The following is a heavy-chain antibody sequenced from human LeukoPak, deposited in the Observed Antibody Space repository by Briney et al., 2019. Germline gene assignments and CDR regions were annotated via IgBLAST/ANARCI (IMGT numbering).Heavy chain of an antibody. V-gene: IGHV3-23*01. Sequence: GGSLRLSCAASGFTFSSYAMSWVRQAPGKGLEWVSAISGSGGSTYYADSVKGRFTISRDNSRNMVYLQMSSLRVEDTAVYYCARTRGSHPSPFDSWGQGTLVTVSS. J-gene: IGHJ4*02. CDR3: ARTRGSHPSPFDS. CDR1: GFTFSSYA. CDR2: ISGSGGST. D-gene: IGHD3-10*01.